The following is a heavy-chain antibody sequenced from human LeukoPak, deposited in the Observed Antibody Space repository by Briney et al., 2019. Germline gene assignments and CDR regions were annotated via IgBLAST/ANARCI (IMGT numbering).Heavy chain of an antibody. CDR3: ARASFWFDYSGYYFDY. J-gene: IGHJ4*02. V-gene: IGHV3-66*01. Sequence: GGSLRLSCAASGFTVSSNYMSWVRQAPGKGLEWVSVIYSGGSTYYADSVKGRFTISRDNSKNTLYLQMNSLRAEDTAVYYCARASFWFDYSGYYFDYWGQGTLVTVSS. D-gene: IGHD2-15*01. CDR1: GFTVSSNY. CDR2: IYSGGST.